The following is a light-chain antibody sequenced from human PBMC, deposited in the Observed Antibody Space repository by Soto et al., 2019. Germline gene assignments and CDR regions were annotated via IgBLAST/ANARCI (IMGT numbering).Light chain of an antibody. Sequence: QSALTQPASVSGSHGQSITISCTGTSSDVGDNNYVSWYQQHPGKAPKLMIYDVTHRPSGISNRFSGSKSGNTASLTISGLQAEDEADYCCSSYTSSSTLYVFGTGTKLPVL. J-gene: IGLJ1*01. V-gene: IGLV2-14*01. CDR3: SSYTSSSTLYV. CDR1: SSDVGDNNY. CDR2: DVT.